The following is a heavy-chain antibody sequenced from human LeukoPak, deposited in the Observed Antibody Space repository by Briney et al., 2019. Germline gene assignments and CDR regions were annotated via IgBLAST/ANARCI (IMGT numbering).Heavy chain of an antibody. CDR1: GXTFTSYY. D-gene: IGHD5-18*01. CDR2: IYASGGST. CDR3: AREYSYGYGYFDY. V-gene: IGHV1-46*01. Sequence: KVSCKASGXTFTSYYIHWVRQAPGQGLEGRGIIYASGGSTRYAQKFQARLTMTRDTSTSTVYMELSSLTSEDTAAYYCAREYSYGYGYFDYWGQGTLVTVSS. J-gene: IGHJ4*02.